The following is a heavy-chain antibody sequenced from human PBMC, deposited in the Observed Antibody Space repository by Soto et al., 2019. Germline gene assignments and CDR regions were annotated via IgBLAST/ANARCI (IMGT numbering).Heavy chain of an antibody. CDR3: VIDSRYCSYIACRVEAFDI. V-gene: IGHV3-7*01. J-gene: IGHJ3*02. CDR1: EFTFSSLW. D-gene: IGHD2-15*01. CDR2: IKEDGSEK. Sequence: EVQLVESGGGLVQPGGSLRLSCAASEFTFSSLWMSWVRQAPGKGLEWVANIKEDGSEKYYVDSVKGRFTISRDNAKNSLYLQMNSLRAEDTAVYYCVIDSRYCSYIACRVEAFDIWGHGTMVIV.